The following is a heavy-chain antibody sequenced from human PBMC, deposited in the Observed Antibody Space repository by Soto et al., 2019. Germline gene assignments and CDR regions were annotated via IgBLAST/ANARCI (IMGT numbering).Heavy chain of an antibody. Sequence: SVKVSCKAYDYYFPGYNIHWVRQAPGQGPEWMGGIIPIFGTANYAQKFQGRVTITADESTGTAYMELSSLRSEDTAVYYYARGSWELLRRSYYYDMDVWGQGTTVTVSS. CDR1: DYYFPGYN. V-gene: IGHV1-69*13. CDR2: IIPIFGTA. J-gene: IGHJ6*02. CDR3: ARGSWELLRRSYYYDMDV. D-gene: IGHD1-26*01.